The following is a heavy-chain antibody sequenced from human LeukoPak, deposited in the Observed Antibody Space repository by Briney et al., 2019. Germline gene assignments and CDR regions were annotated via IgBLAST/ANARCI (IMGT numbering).Heavy chain of an antibody. J-gene: IGHJ4*02. CDR2: IYYSGTT. V-gene: IGHV4-59*08. Sequence: KPSETLSLTCTVSGGSISSYYWSWIRQPPGKALEWFGYIYYSGTTNYNPSLKSRVTMSLDTSKNQLSLKLRSVTAPDTAVYYCARLHETGLLFDYWGQGTLVTVSS. CDR1: GGSISSYY. D-gene: IGHD3-9*01. CDR3: ARLHETGLLFDY.